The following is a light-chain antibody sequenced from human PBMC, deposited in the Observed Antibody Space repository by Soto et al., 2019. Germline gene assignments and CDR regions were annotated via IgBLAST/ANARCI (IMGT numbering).Light chain of an antibody. CDR3: QQYSSSSVNT. J-gene: IGKJ2*01. CDR1: QSVSTF. V-gene: IGKV1-5*03. CDR2: RTS. Sequence: DIQMTQSPSTLYDSIGDTVTISCRASQSVSTFLAWYQQKPGKAPKVLIYRTSILQSGVPSRFSGSGSETEFTLTISSLQPDDFATYYCQQYSSSSVNTFGQGTKVE.